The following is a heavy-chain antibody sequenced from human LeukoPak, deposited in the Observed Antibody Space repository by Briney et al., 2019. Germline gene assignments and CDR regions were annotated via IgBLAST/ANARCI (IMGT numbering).Heavy chain of an antibody. J-gene: IGHJ6*02. CDR2: ITSSGYT. D-gene: IGHD5-12*01. V-gene: IGHV4-59*01. CDR1: GGSINYY. CDR3: ARDFGYSTAGDHYYGMDV. Sequence: SETLSLTCTVSGGSINYYWSWIRQSPGKGLEWIGDITSSGYTNYNPSLRSRVTISLDTSKMQFSLRLSSVTAADTAVYFCARDFGYSTAGDHYYGMDVWGQGTTVSVSS.